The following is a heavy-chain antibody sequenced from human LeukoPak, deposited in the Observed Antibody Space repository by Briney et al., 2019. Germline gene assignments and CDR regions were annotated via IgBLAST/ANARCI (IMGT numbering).Heavy chain of an antibody. V-gene: IGHV4-34*01. J-gene: IGHJ4*02. D-gene: IGHD3-22*01. CDR2: INHSGST. CDR1: GGSFSGYY. CDR3: ARGRGYYDSSGYYYVRRYFDY. Sequence: NPSETLSLTCAVYGGSFSGYYWSWIRQPPGKGLEWIGEINHSGSTNYNPSLKSRVTISVDTSKNQFSLKLSSVTAADTAVYYCARGRGYYDSSGYYYVRRYFDYWGQGTLVTVSS.